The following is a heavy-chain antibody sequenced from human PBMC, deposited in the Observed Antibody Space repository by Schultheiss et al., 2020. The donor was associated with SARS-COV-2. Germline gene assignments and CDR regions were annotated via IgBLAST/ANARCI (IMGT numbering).Heavy chain of an antibody. CDR1: GFTISNYG. V-gene: IGHV3-33*01. Sequence: GGSLRLSCAASGFTISNYGMHWVRQAPGKGLEWVAMTWFDGTKQYYADSVKGRFTISRDNSKNSLYLEMNSLRAEDTAVYYCAREGWFDPWGQGTLVTVSS. J-gene: IGHJ5*02. CDR2: TWFDGTKQ. CDR3: AREGWFDP.